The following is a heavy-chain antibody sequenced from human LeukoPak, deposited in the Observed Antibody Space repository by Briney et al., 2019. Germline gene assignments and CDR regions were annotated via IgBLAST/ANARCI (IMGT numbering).Heavy chain of an antibody. J-gene: IGHJ4*02. CDR3: ARESIAARLFDY. Sequence: KPSETLSLTCTVSGGSISSGGYYWSWIRQPPGKGLEWIGYIYHSGSTYYNPSLKSRVTISVDRSKNQFSLKLSSVTAADTAVYYCARESIAARLFDYWGQGTLVTVSS. V-gene: IGHV4-30-2*01. D-gene: IGHD6-6*01. CDR2: IYHSGST. CDR1: GGSISSGGYY.